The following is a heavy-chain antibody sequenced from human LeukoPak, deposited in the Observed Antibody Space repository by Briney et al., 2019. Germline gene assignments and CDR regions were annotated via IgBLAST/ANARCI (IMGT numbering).Heavy chain of an antibody. J-gene: IGHJ4*02. D-gene: IGHD2-2*01. V-gene: IGHV4-30-4*02. Sequence: SETLSLTCTVSGGSISSGDYYWSWIRQPPGKGLEWVGYIYYSGSTYYNPSLTSRVTISVDTSKNQFSLKLSSVTAADTAVYYCARVNRIVVVPAARPGPLDYWGQGTLVSFSS. CDR2: IYYSGST. CDR1: GGSISSGDYY. CDR3: ARVNRIVVVPAARPGPLDY.